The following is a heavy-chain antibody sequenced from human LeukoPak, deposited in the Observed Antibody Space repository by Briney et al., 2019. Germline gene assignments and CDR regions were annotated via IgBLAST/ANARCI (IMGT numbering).Heavy chain of an antibody. V-gene: IGHV4-34*01. J-gene: IGHJ5*02. Sequence: SETLSLTCTVSGGSISSYYWSWIRQPPGKGLEWIGEINHSGSTNYNPSLKSRVTISVDTSKNQFSLKLSSVTAADTAVYYCARGLTYIAAAAFPWFDPWGQGTLVTVSS. CDR1: GGSISSYY. CDR2: INHSGST. CDR3: ARGLTYIAAAAFPWFDP. D-gene: IGHD6-13*01.